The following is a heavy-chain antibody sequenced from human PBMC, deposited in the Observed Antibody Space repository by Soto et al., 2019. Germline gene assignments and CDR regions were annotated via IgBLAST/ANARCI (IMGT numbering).Heavy chain of an antibody. D-gene: IGHD3-10*01. Sequence: EVQLVESGGGLVQPGGSLRLSCVASGIPVSSNYMTWVRQDPGKGLEWVSVLHSGGDTYYANSVKGRFTISRHDSTNTLFLQMNSLTAEDTAVYYCARDGPYYYASRMDVWGQGTTVTVSS. CDR1: GIPVSSNY. CDR3: ARDGPYYYASRMDV. V-gene: IGHV3-53*04. J-gene: IGHJ6*02. CDR2: LHSGGDT.